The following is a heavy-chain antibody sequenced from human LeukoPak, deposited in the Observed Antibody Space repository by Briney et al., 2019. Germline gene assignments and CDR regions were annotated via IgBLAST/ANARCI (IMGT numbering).Heavy chain of an antibody. CDR1: GFTFRTKV. J-gene: IGHJ4*02. CDR3: VKDDYGDSPWYFDF. V-gene: IGHV3-30*18. Sequence: GRSLRLSCSASGFTFRTKVMHWVRQAPGKGLEWVALISGDASNKDYADSVKGRFTISRDNSKDTLSLQMNGLKTEDTAVYFCVKDDYGDSPWYFDFWGQGTLVTVSS. CDR2: ISGDASNK. D-gene: IGHD4-17*01.